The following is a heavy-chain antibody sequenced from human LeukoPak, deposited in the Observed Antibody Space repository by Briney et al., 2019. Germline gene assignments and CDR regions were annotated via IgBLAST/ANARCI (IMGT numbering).Heavy chain of an antibody. V-gene: IGHV1-18*01. J-gene: IGHJ5*02. D-gene: IGHD2-2*02. Sequence: ASVKVSCKASGYTFTSYGISWVRQAPGQGLEWMGWISAYNGNTNYAQKLQGRVTMTTDTSTSTAYIELRSLRSDDTAVYYCARDRYCSSTSCYTPPHWFDPWGQGTLVTVSS. CDR2: ISAYNGNT. CDR3: ARDRYCSSTSCYTPPHWFDP. CDR1: GYTFTSYG.